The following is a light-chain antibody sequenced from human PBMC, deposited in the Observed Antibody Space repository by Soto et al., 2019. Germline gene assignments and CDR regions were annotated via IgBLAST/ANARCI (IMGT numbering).Light chain of an antibody. CDR2: DAS. Sequence: EIVLTQSPATLSLSPGERATLSCRASQSVCSYLAWYQQKPGQAPRLLIYDASNRATGIPARFSGSGSGTDFTLTISSLEPEDFAVYYCQQRSNWPPWTFGHGTKVEIK. CDR1: QSVCSY. CDR3: QQRSNWPPWT. V-gene: IGKV3-11*01. J-gene: IGKJ1*01.